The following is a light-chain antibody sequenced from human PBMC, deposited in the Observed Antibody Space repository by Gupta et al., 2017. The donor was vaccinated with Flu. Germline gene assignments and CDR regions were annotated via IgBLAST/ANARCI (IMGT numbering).Light chain of an antibody. CDR2: RSS. V-gene: IGLV1-47*01. CDR3: SAWDDDVNAGL. J-gene: IGLJ3*02. Sequence: QSVLTQSPSASGTPGQRVTISCSGSTSNIGSYFVYWYQHPPGMAPRLLNQRSSQRPSGVPDRFAGSKSGTSASLAISGLRSEDEATYYCSAWDDDVNAGLFGGGTKLTVL. CDR1: TSNIGSYF.